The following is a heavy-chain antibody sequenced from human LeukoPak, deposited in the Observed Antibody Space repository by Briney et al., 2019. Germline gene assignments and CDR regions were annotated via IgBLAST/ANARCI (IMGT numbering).Heavy chain of an antibody. Sequence: GGSLRLSCAASGFTFTNYWMSWVRQVPGKGLEWVSTISDSGVTTHYADSVKGRFTISRDNSKSTLYLQMSSLRAVDTAIYYCAKDPSTFLTTGWYFDLWGRGTLVTVSS. CDR1: GFTFTNYW. CDR2: ISDSGVTT. CDR3: AKDPSTFLTTGWYFDL. J-gene: IGHJ2*01. D-gene: IGHD4-17*01. V-gene: IGHV3-23*01.